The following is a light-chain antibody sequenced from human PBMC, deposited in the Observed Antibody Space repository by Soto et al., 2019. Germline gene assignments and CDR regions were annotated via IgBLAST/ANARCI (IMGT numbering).Light chain of an antibody. J-gene: IGKJ1*01. CDR3: LLGYCDLWA. CDR1: QGIRSA. V-gene: IGKV1-6*01. Sequence: AIQVTQSPSSLSASVGDRVTITCRTSQGIRSALGWYQQKPGKVPKLLIYAASTLQSGVPSRFSGSGSGRDFTLTISSLQPEDVATYYCLLGYCDLWAFGQGTKVEIK. CDR2: AAS.